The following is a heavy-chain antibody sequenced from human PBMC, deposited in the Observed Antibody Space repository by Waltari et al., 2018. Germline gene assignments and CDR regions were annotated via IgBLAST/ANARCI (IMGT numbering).Heavy chain of an antibody. V-gene: IGHV3-53*01. D-gene: IGHD6-19*01. CDR2: IYSGGST. J-gene: IGHJ4*02. CDR3: ARWQQWPVRAFDY. CDR1: GCIVSSNY. Sequence: EVQLVESGGGLIQPGGSLRLSCAASGCIVSSNYMSWVRQAPGRGLEWVSLIYSGGSTYYADSVKGRFTISRDNSKNTLYLQMDSLSVEDTAVYYCARWQQWPVRAFDYWGQGTLVTVSS.